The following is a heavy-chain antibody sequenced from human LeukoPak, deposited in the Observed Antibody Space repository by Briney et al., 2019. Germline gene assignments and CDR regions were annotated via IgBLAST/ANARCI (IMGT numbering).Heavy chain of an antibody. J-gene: IGHJ4*02. V-gene: IGHV3-48*03. Sequence: GGSLRLSCAVSGLTFSNFKMNWVRQAPGKGLEWFSYISDSGRTTFYADSVKGRFTISRDNAKNSLYLQMSSLRGEDTAVYFCARLYSTGCYGGPDYWGQGTLVAVSS. D-gene: IGHD6-19*01. CDR1: GLTFSNFK. CDR3: ARLYSTGCYGGPDY. CDR2: ISDSGRTT.